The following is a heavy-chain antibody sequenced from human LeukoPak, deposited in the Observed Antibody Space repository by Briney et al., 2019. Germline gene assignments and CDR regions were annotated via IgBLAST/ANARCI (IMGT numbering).Heavy chain of an antibody. V-gene: IGHV1-2*02. J-gene: IGHJ5*02. D-gene: IGHD3-10*01. CDR3: ARDYYGSGSLFDP. CDR1: GYTFTGYY. CDR2: INPNSGGT. Sequence: GASVTVSCKASGYTFTGYYMHWVRQAPGQGLEWMGWINPNSGGTNYAQKFQGRVTMTRDTSISTAYMELSRLRSDDTAVYYCARDYYGSGSLFDPWGQGTLVTVSS.